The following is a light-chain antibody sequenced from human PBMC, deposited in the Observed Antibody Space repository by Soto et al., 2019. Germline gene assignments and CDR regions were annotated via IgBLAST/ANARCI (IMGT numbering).Light chain of an antibody. CDR2: DAS. J-gene: IGKJ1*01. Sequence: EIVLTQSPATLSLSPGERGTLSCRASQSISSSLAWYQQKPGQAPRLLIYDASNRATGIPARFSGSGSGTDFTLTISSREPEDFAVYYCQQRFSWPRTFGQGTKVEIK. CDR1: QSISSS. CDR3: QQRFSWPRT. V-gene: IGKV3-11*01.